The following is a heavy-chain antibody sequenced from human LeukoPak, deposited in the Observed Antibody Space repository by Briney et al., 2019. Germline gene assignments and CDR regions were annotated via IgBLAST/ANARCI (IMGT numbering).Heavy chain of an antibody. Sequence: GGSLRLSCAASGFTFSSYAMHWVRQAPGKGLEWVAVISYDGSNKYYADSVKGRFTISRDNSKNTLYLQMNSLRAEDTAVYYCARGGVVVSDLDYWGQGTLVTVS. CDR2: ISYDGSNK. V-gene: IGHV3-30*04. J-gene: IGHJ4*02. CDR1: GFTFSSYA. CDR3: ARGGVVVSDLDY. D-gene: IGHD2-21*01.